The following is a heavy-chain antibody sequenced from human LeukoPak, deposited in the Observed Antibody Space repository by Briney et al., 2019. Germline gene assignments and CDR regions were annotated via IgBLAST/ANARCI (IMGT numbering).Heavy chain of an antibody. CDR1: GFTFSSYW. CDR2: INGSGDAT. J-gene: IGHJ4*02. V-gene: IGHV3-23*01. D-gene: IGHD5-24*01. CDR3: AKSDCSSDGCKLLNY. Sequence: GGSLRLSCAASGFTFSSYWMHWVRQAPGKGPEWVSLINGSGDATKHADSVMGRFTISRDNSKNTLYLQMNSLRAEDTAVYYCAKSDCSSDGCKLLNYWGQGTLVTVSS.